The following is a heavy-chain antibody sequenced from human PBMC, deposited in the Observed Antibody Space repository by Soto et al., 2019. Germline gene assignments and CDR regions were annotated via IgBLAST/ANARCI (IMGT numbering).Heavy chain of an antibody. CDR1: GLTLSSCA. CDR3: AKEKLGTLYYYYYGMDV. D-gene: IGHD7-27*01. J-gene: IGHJ6*02. CDR2: ISGGGGNT. V-gene: IGHV3-23*01. Sequence: GGSLRLSCAASGLTLSSCAMRWVRQAPGKGLEWVSTISGGGGNTYYADSVKGRFTISRDNSKSTLYLQMNSLRAEDTAVYYCAKEKLGTLYYYYYGMDVWGQGTTVTVSS.